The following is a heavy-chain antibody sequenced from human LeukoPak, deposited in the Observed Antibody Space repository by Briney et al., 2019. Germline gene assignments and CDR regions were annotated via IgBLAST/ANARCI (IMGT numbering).Heavy chain of an antibody. CDR3: AKDGSGSYSPYYFDY. CDR1: RFTFSNSA. Sequence: GGSLRLSCAASRFTFSNSAMSWVRQAPGKGLEWVSSISDGGDSTYYADSVKGRFTISRDNSKNTLYLQMNSLRAEDTAVYYCAKDGSGSYSPYYFDYWGQGTLVTVSS. D-gene: IGHD3-10*01. CDR2: ISDGGDST. J-gene: IGHJ4*02. V-gene: IGHV3-23*01.